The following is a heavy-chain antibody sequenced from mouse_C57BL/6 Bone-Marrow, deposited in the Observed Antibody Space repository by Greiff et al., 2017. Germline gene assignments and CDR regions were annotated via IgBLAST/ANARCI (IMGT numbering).Heavy chain of an antibody. D-gene: IGHD1-1*01. V-gene: IGHV5-6*01. CDR1: GFTFSRYG. Sequence: EVKLVESGGDLVKPGGSLTLSCAASGFTFSRYGMSWVRQTPDKRLEWVATISRGGSYTYYTASVKGRFTISRDNANNTLYLQMSSLQSEDTSRYYCAREYYYGSMFAYWGQGTLVTVSA. CDR2: ISRGGSYT. J-gene: IGHJ3*01. CDR3: AREYYYGSMFAY.